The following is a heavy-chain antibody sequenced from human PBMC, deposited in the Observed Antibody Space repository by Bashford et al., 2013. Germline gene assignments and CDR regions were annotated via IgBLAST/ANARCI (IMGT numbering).Heavy chain of an antibody. CDR1: GFTLNNYW. J-gene: IGHJ4*02. Sequence: GGSLRLSCAASGFTLNNYWMHWVRQAPEKGLVWVARMKYDGSDTSYADSVEGRFTISRDNAKSTLFLQMNSLRADDTAVYYCVRSNGVGTAIPAHWGQGTLVTVSS. V-gene: IGHV3-74*01. CDR2: MKYDGSDT. D-gene: IGHD2-21*02. CDR3: VRSNGVGTAIPAH.